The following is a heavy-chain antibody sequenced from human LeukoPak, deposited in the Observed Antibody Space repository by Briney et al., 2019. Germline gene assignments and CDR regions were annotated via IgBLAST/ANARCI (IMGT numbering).Heavy chain of an antibody. CDR1: GYSFTNYW. V-gene: IGHV5-51*01. Sequence: GESLKISCKASGYSFTNYWIGWVRQKPGEGLEWVGIIYPGDSKTTYNPSFEGQVTISADKSVNTAYLSLQASDTAIYYCARQRGTTVTTSWFDPWGQGTLVTVSS. CDR3: ARQRGTTVTTSWFDP. CDR2: IYPGDSKT. J-gene: IGHJ5*02. D-gene: IGHD4-11*01.